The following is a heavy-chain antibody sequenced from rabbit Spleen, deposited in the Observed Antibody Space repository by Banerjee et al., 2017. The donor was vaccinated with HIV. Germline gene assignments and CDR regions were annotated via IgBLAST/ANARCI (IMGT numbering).Heavy chain of an antibody. J-gene: IGHJ4*01. CDR1: GFSFSSRYW. D-gene: IGHD3-1*01. CDR2: IYAGDDST. V-gene: IGHV1S40*01. Sequence: QSLEESGGGLVKPGASLTLTCKASGFSFSSRYWICWVRQAPGKGLELIGCIYAGDDSTDYANWVNGRFTISKTSSTVDLKMTSLTAADTATYFCARDKELDIWGYEFNLWGQGTLVTVS. CDR3: ARDKELDIWGYEFNL.